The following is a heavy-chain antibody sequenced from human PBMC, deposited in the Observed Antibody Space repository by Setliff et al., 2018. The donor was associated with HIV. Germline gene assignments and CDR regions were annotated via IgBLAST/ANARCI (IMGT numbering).Heavy chain of an antibody. J-gene: IGHJ4*02. Sequence: GASVKVSCKSSGYTFTDYFMHWVRQAPGQGLEWMGWISTDNGNRRILRRFQGRVTMTRDTSINTAYMELSGLTSDDTAVYYCARQLSNSFDYWGQGTLVTVSS. CDR3: ARQLSNSFDY. V-gene: IGHV1-2*02. D-gene: IGHD1-1*01. CDR1: GYTFTDYF. CDR2: ISTDNGNR.